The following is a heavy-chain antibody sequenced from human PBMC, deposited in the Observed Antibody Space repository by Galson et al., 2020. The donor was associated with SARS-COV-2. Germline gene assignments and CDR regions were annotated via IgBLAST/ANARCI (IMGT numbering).Heavy chain of an antibody. J-gene: IGHJ2*01. CDR1: GGTFSSYT. D-gene: IGHD3-22*01. Sequence: SVKVSCKASGGTFSSYTISWVRQAPGQGLEWMGRIIPILGIANYAQKFQGRVTITADRSTSTAYMELSSLRSEDTAVYYCARMYYYDSSGYRGWYFDLWGRGTLVTVSS. CDR2: IIPILGIA. V-gene: IGHV1-69*02. CDR3: ARMYYYDSSGYRGWYFDL.